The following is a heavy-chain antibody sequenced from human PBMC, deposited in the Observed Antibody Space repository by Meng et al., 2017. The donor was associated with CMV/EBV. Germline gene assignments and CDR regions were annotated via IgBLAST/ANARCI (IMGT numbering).Heavy chain of an antibody. D-gene: IGHD3-3*01. CDR1: Y. Sequence: YWSWIRQPPGKGLEWIGYIYYSGSTYYNPSLKSRATISVDTSKNQFSLKLSSVTAADTAVYYCARDRGPYDFWSGYYAYYYYYGMDVWGQGTTVTVSS. J-gene: IGHJ6*02. CDR2: IYYSGST. CDR3: ARDRGPYDFWSGYYAYYYYYGMDV. V-gene: IGHV4-30-4*08.